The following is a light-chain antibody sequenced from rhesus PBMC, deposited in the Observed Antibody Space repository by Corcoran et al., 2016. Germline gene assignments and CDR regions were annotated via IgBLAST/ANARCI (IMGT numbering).Light chain of an antibody. CDR2: RAS. J-gene: IGKJ3*01. V-gene: IGKV1-74*01. CDR3: QHGYGTPFT. CDR1: ENVTNY. Sequence: DIQMTQSPSSLSAFVGDRVTITCRASENVTNYLNWYHQKPGKAPEFLIYRASTSQTGVPSRFTGSGSGTEFFLPISSLQPEDVGSYYCQHGYGTPFTFGPGTKMDIK.